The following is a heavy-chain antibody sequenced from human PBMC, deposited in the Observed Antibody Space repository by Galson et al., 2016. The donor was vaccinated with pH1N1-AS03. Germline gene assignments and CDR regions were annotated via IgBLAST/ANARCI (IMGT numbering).Heavy chain of an antibody. CDR1: GFSFSTYW. J-gene: IGHJ3*01. V-gene: IGHV3-74*01. CDR3: AKEVGSSGWFDVCDL. Sequence: SLRLSCAASGFSFSTYWMYWVRQAPGKGLVWLARINGDATTTNYADSVRGRFTISRDNAKSTLHLQMNSLRVEDTANYFCAKEVGSSGWFDVCDLWGQGTVVTVSS. CDR2: INGDATTT. D-gene: IGHD6-19*01.